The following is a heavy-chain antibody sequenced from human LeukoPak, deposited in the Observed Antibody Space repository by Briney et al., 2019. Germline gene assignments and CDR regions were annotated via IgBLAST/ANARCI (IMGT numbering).Heavy chain of an antibody. CDR3: ARDEVGDYDSSGYQYYFDY. CDR2: ISNSARGSYT. V-gene: IGHV3-11*06. Sequence: GGSLRLSCAASGFTFSDYYMSWIRQASGKGLEWVSYISNSARGSYTKYADSVKGRFTISRDNAKNSLYLQMNSLRAEDTAVYYCARDEVGDYDSSGYQYYFDYWGQGTLVTVSS. D-gene: IGHD3-22*01. J-gene: IGHJ4*02. CDR1: GFTFSDYY.